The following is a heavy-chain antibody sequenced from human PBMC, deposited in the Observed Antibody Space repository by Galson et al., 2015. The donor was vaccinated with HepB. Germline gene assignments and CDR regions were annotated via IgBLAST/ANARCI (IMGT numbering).Heavy chain of an antibody. D-gene: IGHD1-26*01. CDR3: ARSIVGATLAGNWFDP. J-gene: IGHJ5*02. CDR2: INAGNGNT. Sequence: SVKVSCKASGYTFTTYAMHWVRQAPGQRLEWMGWINAGNGNTKYSQKFQGRVTITRDTSASTAYMDLSSLTSEDTAVYYCARSIVGATLAGNWFDPWGQGTLVTVSS. CDR1: GYTFTTYA. V-gene: IGHV1-3*01.